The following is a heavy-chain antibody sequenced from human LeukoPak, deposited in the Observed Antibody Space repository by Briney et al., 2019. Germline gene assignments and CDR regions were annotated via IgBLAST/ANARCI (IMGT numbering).Heavy chain of an antibody. CDR3: ARDLGGSSGWYSNNWFDP. CDR1: GGSISRYY. D-gene: IGHD6-19*01. V-gene: IGHV4-59*12. CDR2: IYYTGST. Sequence: PSETLSLTCTVSGGSISRYYWSWIRQPPGKGLEWIGYIYYTGSTNYNPSLKSRVTISVDTSKNQFSLKLSSVTAADTAVYYCARDLGGSSGWYSNNWFDPWGQGTLVTVSS. J-gene: IGHJ5*02.